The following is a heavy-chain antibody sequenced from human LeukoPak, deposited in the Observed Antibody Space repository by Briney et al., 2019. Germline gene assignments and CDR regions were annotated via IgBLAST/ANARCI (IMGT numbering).Heavy chain of an antibody. CDR3: AAGPGRLGY. J-gene: IGHJ4*02. CDR2: MNPKNGRT. D-gene: IGHD1-1*01. Sequence: ASVKVSCKASGYTFTSYDINRVRQATGQGLEWMGWMNPKNGRTGYAPKFQGRVTFTRDTSIYTAYMELSGLRSEDTAVYYCAAGPGRLGYWGQGTLVTVSS. V-gene: IGHV1-8*03. CDR1: GYTFTSYD.